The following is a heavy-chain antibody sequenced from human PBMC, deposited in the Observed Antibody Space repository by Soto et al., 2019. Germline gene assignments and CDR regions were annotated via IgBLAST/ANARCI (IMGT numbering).Heavy chain of an antibody. CDR3: AAYCSSTSCYPDYFDY. D-gene: IGHD2-2*01. J-gene: IGHJ4*02. CDR2: IYYSGST. CDR1: VGSISIRAYY. V-gene: IGHV4-39*01. Sequence: SETLSLTCTVSVGSISIRAYYWGWIRHPPGKGLEWIGSIYYSGSTYYNPSLKSRVTISVDTSKNQFSLNLSSVTAADTAVYYCAAYCSSTSCYPDYFDYWGQGTLVTVSS.